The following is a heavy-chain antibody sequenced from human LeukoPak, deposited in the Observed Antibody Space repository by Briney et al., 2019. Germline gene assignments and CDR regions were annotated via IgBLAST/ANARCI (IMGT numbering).Heavy chain of an antibody. D-gene: IGHD2-15*01. CDR2: IYHSGST. V-gene: IGHV4-39*07. Sequence: PSETLSLTCSVSGDSIPNSNYYWGWVRQPPGKGLEWVGSIYHSGSTYYNPSLKSRVAISVDTSKNQFSLKLSSVTAADTAVYYCARAVVVVAATFDYWGQGTLVTVSS. CDR3: ARAVVVVAATFDY. J-gene: IGHJ4*02. CDR1: GDSIPNSNYY.